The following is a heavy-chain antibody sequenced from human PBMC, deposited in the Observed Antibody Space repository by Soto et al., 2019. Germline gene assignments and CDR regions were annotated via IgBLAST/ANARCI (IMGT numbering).Heavy chain of an antibody. CDR3: TTDRAAMDYIAVAEEGPFDDY. CDR1: GFTFSNAW. Sequence: GGSLRLSCAASGFTFSNAWMSWVRQAPGKGLEWVGRIKSKTDGGTTDYAAPVKGRFTISRDDSKNTLYLQMNSLKTEDTAVYYCTTDRAAMDYIAVAEEGPFDDYWGQGTLVTVSS. J-gene: IGHJ4*02. V-gene: IGHV3-15*01. D-gene: IGHD6-19*01. CDR2: IKSKTDGGTT.